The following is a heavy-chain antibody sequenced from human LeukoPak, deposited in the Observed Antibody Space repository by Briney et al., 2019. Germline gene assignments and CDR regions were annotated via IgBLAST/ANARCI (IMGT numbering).Heavy chain of an antibody. V-gene: IGHV1-3*01. D-gene: IGHD3-9*01. J-gene: IGHJ4*02. CDR3: ARDRALTGYHHFDY. Sequence: GASVKVSCKASGGTFSSYAISWVRQAPGQRLEWMGWINAGNGNTKYSQKFQGRVTITRDTSASTAYMELSSLRSEDTAVYYCARDRALTGYHHFDYWGQGTLVTVSS. CDR1: GGTFSSYA. CDR2: INAGNGNT.